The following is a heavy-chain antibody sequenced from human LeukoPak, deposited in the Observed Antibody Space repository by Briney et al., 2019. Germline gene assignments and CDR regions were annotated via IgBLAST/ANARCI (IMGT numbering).Heavy chain of an antibody. V-gene: IGHV1-2*02. J-gene: IGHJ6*03. D-gene: IGHD2-8*01. Sequence: ASVKVSCKASGYTFTGYYMHWVRQAPGHGLEWMGWINPNSGGTNYAQKFQGRVTMTRDTSISTAYMELSRLRSDDTAVYYCARRAGYCTNGVCYYYYYYYMDVWGKGTTVTVSS. CDR1: GYTFTGYY. CDR3: ARRAGYCTNGVCYYYYYYYMDV. CDR2: INPNSGGT.